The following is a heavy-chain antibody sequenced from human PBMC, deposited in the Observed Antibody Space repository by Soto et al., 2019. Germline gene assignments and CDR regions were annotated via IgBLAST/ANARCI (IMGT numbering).Heavy chain of an antibody. Sequence: EVHMVESGGGLVQPGGSLRLSCAASGFIFNNYWMHWVRQVPGKGLMWVSRIQSDGSSIDYADSVKGRFTISSDNARNTVYLQMNSLRVEDTAVYYCARSSGIDHWGQGTLVTVSS. CDR2: IQSDGSSI. D-gene: IGHD6-25*01. CDR1: GFIFNNYW. CDR3: ARSSGIDH. V-gene: IGHV3-74*01. J-gene: IGHJ4*02.